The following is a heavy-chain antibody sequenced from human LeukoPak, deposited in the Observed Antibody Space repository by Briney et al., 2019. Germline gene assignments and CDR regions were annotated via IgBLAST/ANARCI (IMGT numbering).Heavy chain of an antibody. CDR3: ARDYWLEELELNY. V-gene: IGHV3-30*03. J-gene: IGHJ4*02. D-gene: IGHD1-7*01. CDR2: ISYDGSNK. Sequence: GGSLRLSCAASGFTFSSYGMHWVRQAPGKGLEWVAAISYDGSNKYYADSVKGRFTISRDISKNTLYLQMTSLRAEDTAVYYCARDYWLEELELNYWGQGTLVTVSS. CDR1: GFTFSSYG.